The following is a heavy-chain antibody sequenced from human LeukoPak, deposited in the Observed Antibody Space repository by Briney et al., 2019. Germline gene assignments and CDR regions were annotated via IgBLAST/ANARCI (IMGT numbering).Heavy chain of an antibody. V-gene: IGHV1-69*04. J-gene: IGHJ4*02. CDR1: GGTFNRYG. Sequence: APVKVSCKASGGTFNRYGITWVRQAPGQGLEWMGRIIPILNITNYAQKFQGRVTITADKSTSTAYTELSSLRSEDTAVYYCARDSSGSSPNFDYWGQGTLVTVSS. D-gene: IGHD1-26*01. CDR2: IIPILNIT. CDR3: ARDSSGSSPNFDY.